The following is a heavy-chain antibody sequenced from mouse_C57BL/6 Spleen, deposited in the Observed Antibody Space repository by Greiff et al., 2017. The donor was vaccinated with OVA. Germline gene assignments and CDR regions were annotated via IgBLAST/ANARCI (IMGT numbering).Heavy chain of an antibody. Sequence: VQLQQSVAVLVRPGASVKLSCTASGFNIKNTYMHWVKQRPEQGLEWIGRIDPANGNTKYAPKFQGKATITADTSSNTAYLQLSSLTSEDTAIYYCATLFITTVVATFDYWGQGTTLTVSS. CDR2: IDPANGNT. CDR1: GFNIKNTY. V-gene: IGHV14-3*01. J-gene: IGHJ2*01. CDR3: ATLFITTVVATFDY. D-gene: IGHD1-1*01.